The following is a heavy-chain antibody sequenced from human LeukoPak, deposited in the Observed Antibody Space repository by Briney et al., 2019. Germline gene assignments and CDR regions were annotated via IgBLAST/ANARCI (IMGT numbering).Heavy chain of an antibody. J-gene: IGHJ4*02. V-gene: IGHV1-69*06. Sequence: SVKVSCKASGYTFTSYAMHWVRQAPGQGLEWMGGIIPIFGTANYAQKFQGRVTITADKSTSTAYMELSSLRSEDTAVYYCAREAYYGSGSYYWGQGTLVTVSS. CDR1: GYTFTSYA. CDR2: IIPIFGTA. D-gene: IGHD3-10*01. CDR3: AREAYYGSGSYY.